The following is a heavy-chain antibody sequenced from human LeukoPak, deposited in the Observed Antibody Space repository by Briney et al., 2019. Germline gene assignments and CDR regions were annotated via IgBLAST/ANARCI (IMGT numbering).Heavy chain of an antibody. D-gene: IGHD2-2*02. CDR1: GFTFSSYS. J-gene: IGHJ3*02. Sequence: GGSLRLSCAASGFTFSSYSMNWVRQAPGKGLEWVSYISSSSSTIYYADSVKGRFTISRDNAKNSLYLQMNSLRAEDTAVYYCARVARRYCSSTSCYTRGAFDIWGQGTMVTVSS. CDR2: ISSSSSTI. V-gene: IGHV3-48*01. CDR3: ARVARRYCSSTSCYTRGAFDI.